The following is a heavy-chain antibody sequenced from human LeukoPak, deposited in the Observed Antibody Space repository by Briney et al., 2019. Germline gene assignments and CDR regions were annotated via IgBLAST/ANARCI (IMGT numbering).Heavy chain of an antibody. CDR2: MYNSGST. CDR3: ARGIESYGDYGY. Sequence: SETLSLTCTVSGGSISGSYWSWIRQPPGKGLEWIAYMYNSGSTNYNPSLKSRVTISIDTSKDQFSLKLSSLTAADTAIYYCARGIESYGDYGYWGQGILVTVSS. V-gene: IGHV4-59*01. J-gene: IGHJ4*02. CDR1: GGSISGSY. D-gene: IGHD4-17*01.